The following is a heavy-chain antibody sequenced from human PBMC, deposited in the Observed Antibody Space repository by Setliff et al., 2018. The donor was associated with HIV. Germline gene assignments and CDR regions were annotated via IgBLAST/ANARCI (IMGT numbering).Heavy chain of an antibody. V-gene: IGHV4-59*08. CDR3: AAATTLLSPRA. J-gene: IGHJ5*02. Sequence: PSETLSLTCTVSGGSISSHYWSWIRQPPGKGLEWIGSIYYSGSTNYNLSLKSRVTISVDRSKNQFSLKLSSVTAADTAVYYCAAATTLLSPRAWGQGTLVTVSS. CDR2: IYYSGST. CDR1: GGSISSHY. D-gene: IGHD2-15*01.